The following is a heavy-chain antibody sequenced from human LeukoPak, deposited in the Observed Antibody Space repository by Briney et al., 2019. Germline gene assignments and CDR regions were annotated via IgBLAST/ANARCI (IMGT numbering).Heavy chain of an antibody. Sequence: ASVKVSCKASGYTFTGCYMHWVRQAPGQGLEWMGWINPNSGGTNYAQKFQGRVTMTRDTSISAAYMELSRLRPDDTAVYYCAREAVVAATFDYWGQGTLVTVSS. CDR1: GYTFTGCY. CDR3: AREAVVAATFDY. J-gene: IGHJ4*02. V-gene: IGHV1-2*02. CDR2: INPNSGGT. D-gene: IGHD2-15*01.